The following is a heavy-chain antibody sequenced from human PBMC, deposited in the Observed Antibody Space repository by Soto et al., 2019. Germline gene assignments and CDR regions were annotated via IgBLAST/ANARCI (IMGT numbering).Heavy chain of an antibody. J-gene: IGHJ5*02. CDR2: IWYDGSNK. CDR1: GFTFSSYG. Sequence: GGSLRLSCAASGFTFSSYGMHWVRQAPGKRLEWVAVIWYDGSNKYYADSVKGRFTISRDNSKNTLYLQMNSLRAEDTAVYYCARDVGNIVVVPAAPGFDPWGQGTLVTVSS. CDR3: ARDVGNIVVVPAAPGFDP. V-gene: IGHV3-33*01. D-gene: IGHD2-2*01.